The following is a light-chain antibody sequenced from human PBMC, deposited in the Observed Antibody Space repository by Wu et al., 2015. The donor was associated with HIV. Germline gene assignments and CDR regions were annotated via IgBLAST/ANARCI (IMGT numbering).Light chain of an antibody. J-gene: IGKJ2*01. CDR3: LQDYNYPYT. CDR2: SAS. CDR1: QNIRNT. V-gene: IGKV1-6*02. Sequence: AIQMTQSPSSLSASVGDRVTITCRASQNIRNTLDWYQQKPGKAPKLLIYSASNLQSGVPSRFSGSGSGTNFTLTISTLQPEDFATYFCLQDYNYPYTFGHGTKVE.